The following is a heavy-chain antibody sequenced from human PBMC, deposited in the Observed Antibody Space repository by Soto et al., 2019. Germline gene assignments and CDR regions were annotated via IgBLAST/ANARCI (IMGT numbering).Heavy chain of an antibody. J-gene: IGHJ6*02. Sequence: PGGSLRLSCAASGFTFRNNVLSWVRQAPGKGLDWVSGITGSGRDTYYADSVKGRFTISRDNSKNTLYLQMNSLRAEDTAVYYCARDIVATIRYYYYGMDVWGQGTTVTVSS. V-gene: IGHV3-23*01. CDR1: GFTFRNNV. D-gene: IGHD5-12*01. CDR2: ITGSGRDT. CDR3: ARDIVATIRYYYYGMDV.